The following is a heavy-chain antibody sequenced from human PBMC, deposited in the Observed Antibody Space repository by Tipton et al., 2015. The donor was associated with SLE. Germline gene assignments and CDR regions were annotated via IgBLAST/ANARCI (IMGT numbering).Heavy chain of an antibody. CDR2: ISWNSGSI. CDR3: ARSPLRY. D-gene: IGHD2-15*01. J-gene: IGHJ4*02. V-gene: IGHV3-9*01. CDR1: GFTFDDYA. Sequence: SLRLSCAASGFTFDDYAMHWVRQAPGKGLEWVSGISWNSGSIGYADSVKGRFTISRDNANNSLYLQMNSLRAEDAAVYYCARSPLRYWGQGTLVTVSS.